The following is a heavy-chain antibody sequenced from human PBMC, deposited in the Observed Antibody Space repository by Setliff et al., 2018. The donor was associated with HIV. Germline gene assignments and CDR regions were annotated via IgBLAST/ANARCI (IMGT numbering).Heavy chain of an antibody. CDR1: RFTFIEFW. CDR3: TTVSAGYKY. CDR2: INKEGNEK. Sequence: GGSLRLSCAASRFTFIEFWMNWVRQAPGKGLEWVANINKEGNEKNYLDSVRGRFIISRDSAGNSVYLQMNNLRVEDTAVYYCTTVSAGYKYWGQGTLVTVSS. D-gene: IGHD6-13*01. V-gene: IGHV3-7*03. J-gene: IGHJ4*02.